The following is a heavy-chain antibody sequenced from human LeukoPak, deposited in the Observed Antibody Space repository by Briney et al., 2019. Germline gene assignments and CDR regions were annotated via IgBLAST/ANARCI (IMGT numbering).Heavy chain of an antibody. CDR1: GGSISSGSYY. V-gene: IGHV4-61*02. CDR3: ARGKWQLVSFFDY. D-gene: IGHD6-6*01. Sequence: SETLSLTCTVSGGSISSGSYYWSWIRQPAGKGLEWIGRIYTSGSTNYNPSLKSRVTISVDTSKNQFSLKLSSVTAADTAVYYCARGKWQLVSFFDYWGQGTLVTVSS. J-gene: IGHJ4*02. CDR2: IYTSGST.